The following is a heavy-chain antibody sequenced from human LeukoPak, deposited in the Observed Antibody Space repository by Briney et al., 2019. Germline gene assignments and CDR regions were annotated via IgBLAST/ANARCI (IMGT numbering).Heavy chain of an antibody. Sequence: SETLSLTCSVSGYSISSGYSWSWIRQPPGKGLEWIGYIYYSGSTYYNPSLKSRVTISVDTSKNQFSLKLSSVTAADTAVYYCARDNDYGDYFDYWGQGTLVTVSS. CDR3: ARDNDYGDYFDY. CDR2: IYYSGST. J-gene: IGHJ4*02. V-gene: IGHV4-30-4*07. D-gene: IGHD4-17*01. CDR1: GYSISSGYS.